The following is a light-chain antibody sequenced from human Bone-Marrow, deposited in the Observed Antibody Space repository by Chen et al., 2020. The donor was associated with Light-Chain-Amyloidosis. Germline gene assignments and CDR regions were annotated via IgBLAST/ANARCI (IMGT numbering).Light chain of an antibody. Sequence: QSALTQPASVSGSPGQSITISCTGTSSDVGGYNYVSWYQQHPGKAPKLIIYVVTSRPSGVSIRFSGSKAGNTASPTISGLQAEDEADYYCSSYTTTNTLVFGGGTKLTVL. CDR1: SSDVGGYNY. CDR3: SSYTTTNTLV. J-gene: IGLJ2*01. CDR2: VVT. V-gene: IGLV2-14*03.